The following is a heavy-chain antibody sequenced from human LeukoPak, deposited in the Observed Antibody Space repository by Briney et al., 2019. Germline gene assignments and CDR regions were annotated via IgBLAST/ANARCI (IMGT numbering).Heavy chain of an antibody. V-gene: IGHV3-30*02. D-gene: IGHD6-13*01. CDR3: AKDRGSIAAGGSDY. J-gene: IGHJ4*02. CDR2: IWYDGSNK. CDR1: GFTFSDYG. Sequence: GGSLRLSCTASGFTFSDYGMHWVRQPPGKGLEWVAIIWYDGSNKTYEDSVKGRFTISRDNSKNTLYLQMNSLRAEDTAVYYCAKDRGSIAAGGSDYWGQGTLVTVSS.